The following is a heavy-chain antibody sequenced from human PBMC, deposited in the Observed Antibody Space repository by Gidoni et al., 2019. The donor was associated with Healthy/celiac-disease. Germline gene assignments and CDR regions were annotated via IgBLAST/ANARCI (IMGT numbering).Heavy chain of an antibody. V-gene: IGHV4-61*01. Sequence: QVQLQESGPGLVKPSETLSLTCTVSGGSVSSGCYYWSWIRQPPGKGLEWIGYIYYSGSTNYNPSLKSRVTISVDTSKNQFSLKLSSVTAADTAVYYCARFWIYGSEEMGYYFDYWGQGTLVTVSS. D-gene: IGHD1-7*01. CDR3: ARFWIYGSEEMGYYFDY. CDR1: GGSVSSGCYY. J-gene: IGHJ4*02. CDR2: IYYSGST.